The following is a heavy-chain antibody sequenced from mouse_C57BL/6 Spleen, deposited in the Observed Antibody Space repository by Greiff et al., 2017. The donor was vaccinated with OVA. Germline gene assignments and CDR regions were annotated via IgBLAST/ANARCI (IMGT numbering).Heavy chain of an antibody. V-gene: IGHV5-4*01. Sequence: EVQRVESGGGLVKPGGSLKLSCAASGFTFSSYAMSWVRQTPEQRLEWVATISDGGSYTYYPDNVKGRFTFSRDTAKNNLYLQMSHLKSEDTAMDYCARGGDYDDAMDYWGKGTSVTVAS. CDR3: ARGGDYDDAMDY. CDR1: GFTFSSYA. CDR2: ISDGGSYT. J-gene: IGHJ4*01. D-gene: IGHD2-4*01.